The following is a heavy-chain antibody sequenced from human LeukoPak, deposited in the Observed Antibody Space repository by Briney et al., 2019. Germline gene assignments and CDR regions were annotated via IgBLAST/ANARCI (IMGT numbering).Heavy chain of an antibody. CDR2: INPSGGST. Sequence: ASVKVSCKASGYTFTSYYMHWVRQAPGQGLEWMGIINPSGGSTSYAQKFQGRVTMTRDTSTSTAYMELSSLRSEDTAVYYCASNPSNDYGGNSVDYWGQGTLVTVSS. D-gene: IGHD4-23*01. J-gene: IGHJ4*02. CDR3: ASNPSNDYGGNSVDY. CDR1: GYTFTSYY. V-gene: IGHV1-46*01.